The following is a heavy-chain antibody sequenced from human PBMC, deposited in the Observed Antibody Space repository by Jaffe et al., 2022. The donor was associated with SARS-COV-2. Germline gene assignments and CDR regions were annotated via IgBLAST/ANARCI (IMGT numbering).Heavy chain of an antibody. D-gene: IGHD2-15*01. CDR3: ARHPTGSRYRFED. Sequence: QLQLQESGPGLVKPSETLSLTCTVSGASISGSDYYWDWIRQPPGKGLEWIGNIHYSGNTYYNPSLESRVTMSVDTSKRQFSLRVSSVTAADTAVYYCARHPTGSRYRFEDWGQGTLVSVSS. CDR1: GASISGSDYY. CDR2: IHYSGNT. J-gene: IGHJ4*02. V-gene: IGHV4-39*01.